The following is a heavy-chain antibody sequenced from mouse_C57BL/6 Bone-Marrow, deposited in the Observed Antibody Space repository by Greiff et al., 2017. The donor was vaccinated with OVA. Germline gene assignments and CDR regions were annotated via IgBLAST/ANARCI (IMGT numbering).Heavy chain of an antibody. CDR2: ISNGGGST. Sequence: EVKLVESGGGLVQPGGSLKLSCAASGFTFSDYYMYWVRQTPEQRLEWVAYISNGGGSTYYPDTVKGRFTITRDNAKNTLYLQMSRLRSEDTAMYYCARRRDGYYDYAMDYWGQGTSVTVSS. J-gene: IGHJ4*01. D-gene: IGHD2-3*01. CDR3: ARRRDGYYDYAMDY. V-gene: IGHV5-12*01. CDR1: GFTFSDYY.